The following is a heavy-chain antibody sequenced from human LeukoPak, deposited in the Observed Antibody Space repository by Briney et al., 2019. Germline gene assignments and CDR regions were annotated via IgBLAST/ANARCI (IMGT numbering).Heavy chain of an antibody. V-gene: IGHV4-31*11. Sequence: SETLSLTCAVSGGSVSSGAYYWSWIRQHPGKGLEWIGYIYYSGSTYCNPSLKSRVTIPVDTSENQFSLKLSSVTAADTAVYYCARTYPAGTTPPSNWFDPWGQGTLVTVSS. CDR2: IYYSGST. D-gene: IGHD3-10*01. J-gene: IGHJ5*02. CDR1: GGSVSSGAYY. CDR3: ARTYPAGTTPPSNWFDP.